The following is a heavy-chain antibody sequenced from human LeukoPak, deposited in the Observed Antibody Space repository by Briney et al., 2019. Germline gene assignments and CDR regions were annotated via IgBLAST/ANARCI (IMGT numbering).Heavy chain of an antibody. CDR1: GGSISGYY. D-gene: IGHD3-22*01. V-gene: IGHV4-59*01. J-gene: IGHJ2*01. Sequence: SETLSLTCSVSGGSISGYYWSWIRQPPGKGLEWIGYIYYSGSTDYNPSLKSRVTISVDSSKNQFSLKMSSVTAADTAVYYCARDNDRSGYHFWYLDLWGRGTLVTVSS. CDR2: IYYSGST. CDR3: ARDNDRSGYHFWYLDL.